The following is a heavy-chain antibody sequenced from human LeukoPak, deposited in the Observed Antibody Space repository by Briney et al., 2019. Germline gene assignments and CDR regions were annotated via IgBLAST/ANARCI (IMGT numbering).Heavy chain of an antibody. CDR2: ISGNGNNI. Sequence: GGSRILSCAASGFTFEDYAMHWVRQGPGKGLEWVSLISGNGNNIYYADSVKGRFTISRDNSKNSLYLQMNSLRTEDTALYYCAKDLPQYYDFWSGYYGGFDYWGKGTLVTVSS. J-gene: IGHJ4*02. V-gene: IGHV3-43*02. CDR1: GFTFEDYA. CDR3: AKDLPQYYDFWSGYYGGFDY. D-gene: IGHD3-3*01.